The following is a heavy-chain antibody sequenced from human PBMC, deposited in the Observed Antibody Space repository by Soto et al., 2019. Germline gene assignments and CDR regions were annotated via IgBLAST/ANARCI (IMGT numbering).Heavy chain of an antibody. J-gene: IGHJ4*02. Sequence: GESLKISCKGSGYIFTSYWIIWVLHMPGKCLDCIGRIDPIYSYTNYSPSFQGHFTISADNSIITSYLQWSSLKASDTAMYYCARQAPVTTYYWGQGTLVTVSS. CDR2: IDPIYSYT. D-gene: IGHD4-17*01. CDR3: ARQAPVTTYY. CDR1: GYIFTSYW. V-gene: IGHV5-10-1*01.